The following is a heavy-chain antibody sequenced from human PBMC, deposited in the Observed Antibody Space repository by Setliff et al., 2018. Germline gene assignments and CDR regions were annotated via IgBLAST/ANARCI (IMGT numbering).Heavy chain of an antibody. CDR1: GYTFTDFY. Sequence: ASVTVSCKTSGYTFTDFYIQWARQAPGQGLEWMGWINPYTGDTDYAPKFQGRVTVTRDTSVTTAYMDLTRLTSNDTAVYYCARGGSIYDHVWGSYRFVDSWGQGTLVTVSS. D-gene: IGHD3-16*02. V-gene: IGHV1-2*02. CDR3: ARGGSIYDHVWGSYRFVDS. J-gene: IGHJ4*02. CDR2: INPYTGDT.